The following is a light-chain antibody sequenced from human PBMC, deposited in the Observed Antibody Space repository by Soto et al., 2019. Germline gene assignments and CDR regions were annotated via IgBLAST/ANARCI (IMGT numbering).Light chain of an antibody. CDR1: QSVSTY. CDR2: DAS. V-gene: IGKV3-11*01. CDR3: QQRSNWPPT. Sequence: ENVLTQSPATLSLSPGERATLSCRASQSVSTYLAWYQQKPGQAPRLLFYDASSRATGIPARFSGSGSGTDSILTITSLEPKDFAVYYCQQRSNWPPTFGQGTKEEVK. J-gene: IGKJ1*01.